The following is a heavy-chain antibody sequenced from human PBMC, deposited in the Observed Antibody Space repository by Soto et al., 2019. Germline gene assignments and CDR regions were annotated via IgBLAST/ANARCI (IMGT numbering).Heavy chain of an antibody. CDR3: VRDESRGLDV. J-gene: IGHJ6*02. CDR1: GDSASSNSGL. V-gene: IGHV6-1*01. CDR2: TYYRSKWYN. Sequence: SQTLSLTCDISGDSASSNSGLWNWIRQSPSRGLEWLGRTYYRSKWYNNYAESVKSRITITPDTSKNQFSLQLNSVTPEDTAIYYCVRDESRGLDVXGQGTTVTVS.